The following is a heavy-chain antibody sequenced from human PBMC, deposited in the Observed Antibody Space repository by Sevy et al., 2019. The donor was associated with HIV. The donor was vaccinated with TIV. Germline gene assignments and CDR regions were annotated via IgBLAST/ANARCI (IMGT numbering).Heavy chain of an antibody. CDR3: ARGDRSSGYAPFYFDY. V-gene: IGHV3-11*01. CDR1: GFTFSDYY. J-gene: IGHJ4*02. D-gene: IGHD5-12*01. Sequence: GGSLRLSCAASGFTFSDYYMSWIRQAPGKGLEWVSYISSSGSTIYYADSVKGRFTISRDNAKNSLYLQMNSLRDEDTAVYYCARGDRSSGYAPFYFDYWGQGTLVTVSS. CDR2: ISSSGSTI.